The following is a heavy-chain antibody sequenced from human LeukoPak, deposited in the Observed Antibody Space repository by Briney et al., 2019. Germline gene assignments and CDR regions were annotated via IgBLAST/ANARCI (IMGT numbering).Heavy chain of an antibody. D-gene: IGHD3-9*01. CDR3: ARGRYDALAGYQPTYFDY. Sequence: GGSLRLSCAASVITFSDYNINWVRQAPGKGLEWVSSISISSSYIYYADSVKGRFTISRDNAKDSLYLQMNSLRAEDTAVYYCARGRYDALAGYQPTYFDYWGQGTLVTVSS. CDR1: VITFSDYN. CDR2: ISISSSYI. V-gene: IGHV3-21*01. J-gene: IGHJ4*02.